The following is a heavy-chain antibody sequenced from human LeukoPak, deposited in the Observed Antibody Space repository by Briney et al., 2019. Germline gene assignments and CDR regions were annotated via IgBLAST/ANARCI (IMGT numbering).Heavy chain of an antibody. D-gene: IGHD2-8*01. V-gene: IGHV1-2*02. J-gene: IGHJ6*03. CDR3: AREYEGGYYMDV. Sequence: ASVKVSCKASGYTFTGYYMHWVRQAPGQGLEWMGWINPNSGGTNYAQKFQGRVTMTRDTSNSTAYMELSRLRSDDTAVYYCAREYEGGYYMDVWGKGTTVTVSS. CDR1: GYTFTGYY. CDR2: INPNSGGT.